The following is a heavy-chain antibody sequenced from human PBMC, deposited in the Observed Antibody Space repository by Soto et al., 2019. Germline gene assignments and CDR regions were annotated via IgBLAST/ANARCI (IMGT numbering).Heavy chain of an antibody. CDR3: ARSVEGHFDY. V-gene: IGHV3-48*02. CDR1: GFPFSIYS. Sequence: EVQLVESGGGLVQPGGSLRLSCAASGFPFSIYSRNWVRQAPGKGLEWFSYITSDTITIKYADSVKGRFTISRDNAKNSLYLQMNSLRDEDTAVYFCARSVEGHFDYWGQGTVVTVSS. J-gene: IGHJ4*02. CDR2: ITSDTITI. D-gene: IGHD6-19*01.